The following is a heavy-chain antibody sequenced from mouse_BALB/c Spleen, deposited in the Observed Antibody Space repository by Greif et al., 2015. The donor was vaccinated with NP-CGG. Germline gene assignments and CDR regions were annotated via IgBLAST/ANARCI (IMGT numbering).Heavy chain of an antibody. CDR3: ASYYYGSSYAMDY. D-gene: IGHD1-1*01. CDR1: GYTFTSYW. V-gene: IGHV1-7*01. CDR2: INPSTGYT. J-gene: IGHJ4*01. Sequence: VQLQQSGAELAKPGASVKMSCKASGYTFTSYWMHWVKQRPGQGLEWIGYINPSTGYTEYNQKFKDKATLTADKSSSTAYVQLSSLTSEDSAVYYCASYYYGSSYAMDYWGQGTSVTVSS.